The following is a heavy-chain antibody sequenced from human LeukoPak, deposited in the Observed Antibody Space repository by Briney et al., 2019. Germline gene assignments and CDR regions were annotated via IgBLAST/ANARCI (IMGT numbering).Heavy chain of an antibody. J-gene: IGHJ4*02. CDR2: IYYSGST. V-gene: IGHV4-59*08. CDR3: ARLEDPLYSSGWYVSPNIYFDY. Sequence: PSETLSPTCTVSGGSISSYYWSWIRQPPGKGLEWIGYIYYSGSTNYNPSLKSRVTISVDTSKNQFSLKLSSVTAAGTAVYYCARLEDPLYSSGWYVSPNIYFDYWGQGTLVTVSS. D-gene: IGHD6-19*01. CDR1: GGSISSYY.